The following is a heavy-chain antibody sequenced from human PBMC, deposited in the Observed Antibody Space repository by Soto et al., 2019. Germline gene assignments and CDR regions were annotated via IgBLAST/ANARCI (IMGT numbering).Heavy chain of an antibody. CDR3: ARMPITMVRGVRYYYYGMDV. V-gene: IGHV4-39*01. D-gene: IGHD3-10*01. J-gene: IGHJ6*02. CDR1: GGSISSGSYS. CDR2: IYYSGST. Sequence: SETLSLTCTVSGGSISSGSYSWGWIRQPPGKGLEWIGSIYYSGSTYYNPSLKSRVTISVDTSKNQFSLKLSSVTAADTAVYYCARMPITMVRGVRYYYYGMDVWGQGTTVT.